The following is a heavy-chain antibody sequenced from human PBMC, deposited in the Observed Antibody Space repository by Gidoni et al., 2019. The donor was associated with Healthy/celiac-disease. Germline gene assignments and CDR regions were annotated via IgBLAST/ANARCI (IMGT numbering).Heavy chain of an antibody. D-gene: IGHD1-26*01. J-gene: IGHJ4*02. V-gene: IGHV4-34*01. Sequence: QVQLQQWGAGLLKPSETLSLTCAVYGGSFSGYYWSWIRQPPGKGLEWIGEINHSGSTSYNPSLKSRVTISVDTSKNQFSLKLSSVTAADTAVYYCARVDSGSYWHYYFDYWGQGTLVTVSS. CDR1: GGSFSGYY. CDR3: ARVDSGSYWHYYFDY. CDR2: INHSGST.